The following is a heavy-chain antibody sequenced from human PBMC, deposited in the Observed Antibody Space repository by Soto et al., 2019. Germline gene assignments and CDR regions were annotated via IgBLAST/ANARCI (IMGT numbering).Heavy chain of an antibody. V-gene: IGHV3-23*01. Sequence: EVQLLESGGTLVQPGESLRLSCEVSGFSFSSFAMNWVRQAPGEGLEWVSSIRGTATSYAESVKGRFTISRDNSKNTVYQQMNTLRGEDTAVYYCAKCAVLTTTSGGWCNWLEPWGQGTLVIVSS. CDR1: GFSFSSFA. CDR3: AKCAVLTTTSGGWCNWLEP. D-gene: IGHD2-21*01. J-gene: IGHJ5*02. CDR2: IRGTAT.